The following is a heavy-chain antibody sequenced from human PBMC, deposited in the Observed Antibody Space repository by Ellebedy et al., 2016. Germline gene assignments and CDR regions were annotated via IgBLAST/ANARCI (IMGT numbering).Heavy chain of an antibody. CDR2: VSGSGADT. CDR3: TNVRGGYYTSTDV. CDR1: GFTLSSYV. D-gene: IGHD3-10*01. Sequence: GGSLRLSCVASGFTLSSYVMSWVRQPPGKGLEWVSSVSGSGADTYSADSVKGRFTIPRDNSKNPLYLEMNRLGAEATAVYYCTNVRGGYYTSTDVWGPGTKVTVPS. J-gene: IGHJ6*02. V-gene: IGHV3-23*01.